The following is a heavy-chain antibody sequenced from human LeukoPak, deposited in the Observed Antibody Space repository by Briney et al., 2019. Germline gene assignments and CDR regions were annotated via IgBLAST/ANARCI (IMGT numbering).Heavy chain of an antibody. Sequence: GASVKVSCKASGYTFTNYDMHWVGQAPGQGPEWMGWINPNTGGTKYAQKFQGRVTMTRDTSISTAYMELSRLTSGDTAVYYCAIPPCSDGYCFFDYWGQGTLVTVSS. CDR1: GYTFTNYD. D-gene: IGHD2-21*02. CDR2: INPNTGGT. J-gene: IGHJ4*02. V-gene: IGHV1-2*02. CDR3: AIPPCSDGYCFFDY.